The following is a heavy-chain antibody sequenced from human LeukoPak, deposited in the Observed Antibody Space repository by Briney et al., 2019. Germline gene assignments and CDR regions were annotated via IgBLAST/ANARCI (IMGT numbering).Heavy chain of an antibody. D-gene: IGHD3-10*01. CDR2: ISTRSDYI. CDR3: ARAITPRVRGSPIWFDP. CDR1: GFTVSSNY. V-gene: IGHV3-21*04. J-gene: IGHJ5*02. Sequence: PGGSLRLSCAASGFTVSSNYMSWVRQAPGKGLEWVSSISTRSDYIYYADSVKGRFTISRDNAKNSLYLQMNSLRAEDTAIYYCARAITPRVRGSPIWFDPWGQGTLVTVSS.